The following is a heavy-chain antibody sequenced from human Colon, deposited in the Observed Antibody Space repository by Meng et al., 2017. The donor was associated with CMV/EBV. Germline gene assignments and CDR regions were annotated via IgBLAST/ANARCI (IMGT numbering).Heavy chain of an antibody. Sequence: GGSLRLSCATSGFTFRDYGIHWVRQAPGKGLEWVSFIRYDGNNLYYSDSVKGRFTISRDNAKNSVYLQMDSLRVEDTAVYYCARTDPSKLAPDHWGQGTLVTVSS. CDR3: ARTDPSKLAPDH. V-gene: IGHV3-30*02. CDR2: IRYDGNNL. CDR1: GFTFRDYG. J-gene: IGHJ4*02.